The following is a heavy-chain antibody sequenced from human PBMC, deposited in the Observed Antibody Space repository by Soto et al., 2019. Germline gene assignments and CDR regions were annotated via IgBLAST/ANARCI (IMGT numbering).Heavy chain of an antibody. CDR2: IYYSGST. V-gene: IGHV4-30-4*01. CDR1: GGSISSGDYY. D-gene: IGHD3-22*01. Sequence: SETLSLTCTVSGGSISSGDYYWSWIRQPPGKGLEWIGYIYYSGSTYYNPSLKSRVTISVDTSKNQFSLKLSSVTAADTAVYYCARTSYDSRGYSTFDYWGQGTLVTVSS. CDR3: ARTSYDSRGYSTFDY. J-gene: IGHJ4*02.